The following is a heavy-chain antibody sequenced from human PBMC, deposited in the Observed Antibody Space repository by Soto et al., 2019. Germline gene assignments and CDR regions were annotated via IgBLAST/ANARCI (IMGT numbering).Heavy chain of an antibody. J-gene: IGHJ6*02. Sequence: SETLSLTCTVSGGSITSSYWSWIRRPPGKGLEWIAYIYDTGISGYTPSTSYNPSLKSRVTMSVDTSKSQFSLKLTSVTAADTAVYYCARGEDAFFYCGLDVWGQGVTVTVSS. V-gene: IGHV4-59*01. CDR1: GGSITSSY. CDR2: IYDTGISGYTPST. CDR3: ARGEDAFFYCGLDV.